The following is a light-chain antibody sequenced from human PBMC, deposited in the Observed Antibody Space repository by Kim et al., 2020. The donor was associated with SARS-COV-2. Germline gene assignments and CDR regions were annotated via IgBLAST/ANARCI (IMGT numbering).Light chain of an antibody. CDR3: QHYNNLPLT. CDR2: GAS. J-gene: IGKJ4*01. V-gene: IGKV3-15*01. Sequence: GSPGERATLSYRASQSVSNNLAWYQQIPGQAPRLLIYGASTRATGIPARFSGSGSGTEFTLTISSLQSEDFAVYYCQHYNNLPLTFGGGTKVDIK. CDR1: QSVSNN.